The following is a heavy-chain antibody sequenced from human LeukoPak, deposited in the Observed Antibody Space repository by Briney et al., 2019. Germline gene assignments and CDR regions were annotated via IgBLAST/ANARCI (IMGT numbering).Heavy chain of an antibody. V-gene: IGHV4-59*12. CDR3: ARVTIFGVTDWFDP. Sequence: PSETLSLTCRVSGGSIISYYWSWIRQPPGKGLEWIGYIYYTGSANYNPSLMSRVTISVDTSKNQFSLKLSSVTAADTAVYYCARVTIFGVTDWFDPWGQGTLVTVSS. J-gene: IGHJ5*02. CDR1: GGSIISYY. CDR2: IYYTGSA. D-gene: IGHD3-3*01.